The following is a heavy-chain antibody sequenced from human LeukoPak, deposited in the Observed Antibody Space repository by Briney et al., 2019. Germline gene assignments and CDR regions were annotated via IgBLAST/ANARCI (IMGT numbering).Heavy chain of an antibody. CDR1: GGSCSGYY. J-gene: IGHJ3*02. D-gene: IGHD1-26*01. CDR2: INHSGST. CDR3: ASSEWELSLVAFDI. V-gene: IGHV4-34*01. Sequence: SETLSLTCAVYGGSCSGYYWSWIRQPPGKGLEWIGEINHSGSTNYNPSLKSRVTISVDTSKNQFSLKLSSVTAADTAVYYCASSEWELSLVAFDIWGQGTMVTVSS.